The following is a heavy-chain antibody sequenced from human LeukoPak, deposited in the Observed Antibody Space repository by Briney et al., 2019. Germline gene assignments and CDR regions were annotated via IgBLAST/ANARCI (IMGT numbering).Heavy chain of an antibody. D-gene: IGHD2-2*01. Sequence: GGSLRLSCAASGFTFSSYAMSWVRQAPGKGLEWVSAISGSGGSTYYADSVKGRFTISRDNSKNTLYLQMNSLRAEDTAAYYCAKGKVVVPAAPIDYWGQGTLVTVSS. CDR2: ISGSGGST. J-gene: IGHJ4*02. CDR1: GFTFSSYA. CDR3: AKGKVVVPAAPIDY. V-gene: IGHV3-23*01.